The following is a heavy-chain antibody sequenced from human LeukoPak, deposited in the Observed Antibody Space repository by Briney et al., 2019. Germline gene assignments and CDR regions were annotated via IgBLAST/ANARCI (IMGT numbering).Heavy chain of an antibody. CDR2: ISRAGDRT. V-gene: IGHV3-23*01. CDR1: GFVFSTYD. J-gene: IGHJ3*01. CDR3: AGGESFAFDV. Sequence: PGGSLRLSCAGSGFVFSTYDMGWVRQAPGKGLEWVSSISRAGDRTYYEDSVKGRFTISRDNSRNTMFLQMNSLRAEDTAVYYCAGGESFAFDVWGQGTMVTVSS.